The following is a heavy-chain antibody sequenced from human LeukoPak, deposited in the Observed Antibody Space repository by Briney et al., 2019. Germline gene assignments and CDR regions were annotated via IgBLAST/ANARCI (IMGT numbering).Heavy chain of an antibody. CDR3: AKAALAVAGIVAVESELDY. CDR2: ISGSGGRT. J-gene: IGHJ4*02. CDR1: GVFFSSYA. Sequence: GGFLRLSCAVYGVFFSSYAMSWVRLAPGKGLEWISVISGSGGRTDYTDSVNGRFTISRDNSKNTLYLQMNSLRAEDTAVYDCAKAALAVAGIVAVESELDYWGQGTLVTVSS. D-gene: IGHD6-19*01. V-gene: IGHV3-23*01.